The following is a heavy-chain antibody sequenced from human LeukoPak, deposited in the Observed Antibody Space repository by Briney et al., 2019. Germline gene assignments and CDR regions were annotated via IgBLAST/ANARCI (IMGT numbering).Heavy chain of an antibody. J-gene: IGHJ6*03. Sequence: SETLSLTCTVSGGSISSYYWSWIRQPPGKGLEWIGYIYYSGSTNYNPSLKSRVTISVDTSKNQFSLKLSSVTAADTAVYYCARAEKLYYYGSGSPLRVPYYMDVWGKGTTVTISS. CDR3: ARAEKLYYYGSGSPLRVPYYMDV. CDR1: GGSISSYY. V-gene: IGHV4-59*01. D-gene: IGHD3-10*01. CDR2: IYYSGST.